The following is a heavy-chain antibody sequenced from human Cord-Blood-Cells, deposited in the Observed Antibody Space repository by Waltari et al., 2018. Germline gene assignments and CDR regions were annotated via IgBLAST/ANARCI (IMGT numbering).Heavy chain of an antibody. D-gene: IGHD3-3*01. Sequence: EVQLVESGGGLVKPGGSLRLSCAASGFTFSNAWMSWVRQAPGKGLEWVGRIKSKTDGGTTDYAAPVKGRFTISRDDSKNTLYLQMNSLKTEDTAVYYCTESYYDFWSGYSPNDYWGQGTLVTVSS. CDR2: IKSKTDGGTT. CDR3: TESYYDFWSGYSPNDY. J-gene: IGHJ4*02. CDR1: GFTFSNAW. V-gene: IGHV3-15*01.